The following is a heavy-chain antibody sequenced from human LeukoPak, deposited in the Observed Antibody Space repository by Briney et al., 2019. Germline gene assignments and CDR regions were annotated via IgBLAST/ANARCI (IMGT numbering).Heavy chain of an antibody. J-gene: IGHJ6*02. D-gene: IGHD4-4*01. Sequence: PSETLSLTCAVYGGSFSGYYWSWIRQPPGKGLEWIGEINHSGSTNYNPSLKSRVTISVDTSKNQFSLKLSSVTAADAAVYYCARDYSTYYHYYGMDVWGQGTTVTVSS. CDR1: GGSFSGYY. CDR2: INHSGST. V-gene: IGHV4-34*01. CDR3: ARDYSTYYHYYGMDV.